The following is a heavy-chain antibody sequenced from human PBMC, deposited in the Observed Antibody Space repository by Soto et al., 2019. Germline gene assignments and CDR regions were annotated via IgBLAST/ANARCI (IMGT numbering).Heavy chain of an antibody. CDR1: GGSISSGGYY. V-gene: IGHV4-31*03. CDR2: IYYSGST. D-gene: IGHD6-6*01. CDR3: ASLMRGSFPQNYYYYGMDV. Sequence: QVQLQESGPGLVKPSQTLSLTCTVSGGSISSGGYYWSWIRQHPGKGLEWIGYIYYSGSTYYNPSLKSRVTISVETSKNQFSLKLSSVTAADTAVYYCASLMRGSFPQNYYYYGMDVWGQGTTVTVSS. J-gene: IGHJ6*02.